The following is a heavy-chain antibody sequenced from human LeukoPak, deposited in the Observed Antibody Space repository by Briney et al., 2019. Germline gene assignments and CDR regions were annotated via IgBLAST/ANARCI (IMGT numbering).Heavy chain of an antibody. CDR1: GFTFMNYA. J-gene: IGHJ2*01. D-gene: IGHD1/OR15-1a*01. CDR2: INGADTTT. Sequence: PGGSLRLSCAASGFTFMNYAMSWVRQAPGKGLEWVSGINGADTTTLYADSVKGRFTISRDNSKNALSLQMNSLRAEDTAVYYCVRNQWVEQYWYFDLWGRGTLVTVSS. V-gene: IGHV3-23*01. CDR3: VRNQWVEQYWYFDL.